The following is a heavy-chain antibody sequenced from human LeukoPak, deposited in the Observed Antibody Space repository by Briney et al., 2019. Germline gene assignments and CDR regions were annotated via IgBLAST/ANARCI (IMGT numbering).Heavy chain of an antibody. Sequence: PSETLSLTCAVYGGSFSGYYWSWIRQPPGKGLEWIGEINHSGSTNYNPSLKSRVTISVDTSNNQFTLKLSSVTAADTAMYYCARGGFYGDLLDCWGQGTLVTVSS. CDR2: INHSGST. V-gene: IGHV4-34*01. J-gene: IGHJ4*02. CDR1: GGSFSGYY. D-gene: IGHD4-17*01. CDR3: ARGGFYGDLLDC.